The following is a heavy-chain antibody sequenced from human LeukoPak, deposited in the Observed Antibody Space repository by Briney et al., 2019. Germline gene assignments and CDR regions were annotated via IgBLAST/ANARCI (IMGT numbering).Heavy chain of an antibody. J-gene: IGHJ3*02. CDR1: GFTFSSYG. D-gene: IGHD5-12*01. CDR3: AKVHRYSGYLDAFDI. V-gene: IGHV3-23*01. CDR2: ISGSGGST. Sequence: PGGSLRLSCAASGFTFSSYGMSWVRQAPGKGLEWVSAISGSGGSTYYADSVKGRFTISRDNSKNTLYLQMNSLRAEDTAVYYCAKVHRYSGYLDAFDIWGQGTMVTVSS.